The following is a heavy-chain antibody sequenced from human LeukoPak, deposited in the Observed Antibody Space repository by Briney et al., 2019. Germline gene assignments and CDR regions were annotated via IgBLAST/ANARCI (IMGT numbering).Heavy chain of an antibody. J-gene: IGHJ3*02. D-gene: IGHD2-2*01. CDR2: FDPEDGET. Sequence: VASVKVSCKVSGYTLTELSMHWVRQAPGKGLEWMGGFDPEDGETIYAQKFQGRVTMTEDTSTDTAYMELSSLRSEDTAVYYCATVSGQSYALAFDIWGQGTMVTVSS. CDR1: GYTLTELS. CDR3: ATVSGQSYALAFDI. V-gene: IGHV1-24*01.